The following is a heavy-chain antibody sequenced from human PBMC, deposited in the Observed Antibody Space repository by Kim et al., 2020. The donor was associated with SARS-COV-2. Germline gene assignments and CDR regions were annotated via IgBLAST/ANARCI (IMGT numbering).Heavy chain of an antibody. V-gene: IGHV4-39*01. J-gene: IGHJ5*02. Sequence: NPSLKSRVTISIDTSKHQFSLKLNSVTAADTAVYYCARIPVATTGTGFDPWGQGTLVIVSS. D-gene: IGHD6-13*01. CDR3: ARIPVATTGTGFDP.